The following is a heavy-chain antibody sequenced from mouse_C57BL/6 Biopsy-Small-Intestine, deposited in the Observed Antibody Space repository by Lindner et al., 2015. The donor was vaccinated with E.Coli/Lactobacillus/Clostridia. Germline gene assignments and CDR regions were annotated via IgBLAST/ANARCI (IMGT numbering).Heavy chain of an antibody. CDR3: ARRASYDYLYFDY. CDR2: ISYDGSN. V-gene: IGHV3-6*01. Sequence: VQLQESGPGLVKPSQSLSLTCSVTGYSITSGYYWNWIRQFPGNKLEWMGYISYDGSNNYNPSLKNRISITRDTSKNQFFLKLNSVTTEDTATYYCARRASYDYLYFDYWAKAPLSQSPQ. D-gene: IGHD2-4*01. CDR1: GYSITSGYY. J-gene: IGHJ2*01.